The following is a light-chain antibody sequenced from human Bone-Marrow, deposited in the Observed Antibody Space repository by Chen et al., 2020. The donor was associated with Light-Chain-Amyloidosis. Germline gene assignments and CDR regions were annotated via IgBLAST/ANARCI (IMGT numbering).Light chain of an antibody. Sequence: QSVLTQPPSASGTPGQRVTISCSGISSNIGSNTVNWYQQLPGTAPKLLIYSNNQRPSGVPDRFSGSKSGTSAPLAISGLQSEDEADYYCAAWDDSLNGRVFGGGTKLTVL. CDR1: SSNIGSNT. CDR3: AAWDDSLNGRV. J-gene: IGLJ3*02. V-gene: IGLV1-44*01. CDR2: SNN.